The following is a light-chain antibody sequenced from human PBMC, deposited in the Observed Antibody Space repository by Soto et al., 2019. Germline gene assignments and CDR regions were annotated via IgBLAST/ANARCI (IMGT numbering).Light chain of an antibody. CDR3: HQYHIYPVT. CDR2: KAS. V-gene: IGKV1-5*03. CDR1: QSVSTW. J-gene: IGKJ4*01. Sequence: DIQMTQSPSTLSASVGDRVTITCRASQSVSTWLAWYQQKPGKAPKLLIHKASTIENGVPSRFSGSGSGTDFTLPISSLQSDDFATYYGHQYHIYPVTFGGGTKVEIK.